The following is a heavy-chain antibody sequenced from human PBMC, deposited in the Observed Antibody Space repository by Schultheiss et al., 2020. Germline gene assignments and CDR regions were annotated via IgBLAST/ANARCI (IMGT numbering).Heavy chain of an antibody. D-gene: IGHD6-6*01. CDR3: AKASGIAARWGAFDI. CDR2: ISSSSSYI. V-gene: IGHV3-21*05. Sequence: GGSLRLSCAASGFTFSSYSMNWVRQAPGKGLEWVSYISSSSSYIYYADSVKGRFTISRDNAKNSLYLQMNSLRAEDTAVYYCAKASGIAARWGAFDIWGQGPRATVSS. CDR1: GFTFSSYS. J-gene: IGHJ3*02.